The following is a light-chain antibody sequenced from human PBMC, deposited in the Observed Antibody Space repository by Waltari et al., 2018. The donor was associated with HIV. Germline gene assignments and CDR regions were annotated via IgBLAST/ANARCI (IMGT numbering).Light chain of an antibody. CDR2: DNN. V-gene: IGLV1-51*01. CDR1: GSNIANNY. CDR3: ATWDSILNAWV. Sequence: QPVLTQPPSLSAPSGQKVTISCSGSGSNIANNYVSWYQQFPGAAPKLLIYDNNKRPSGNPDRFSGSKSGTSATLGITAVQAGDEAAYYCATWDSILNAWVFGGGTRLAVL. J-gene: IGLJ3*02.